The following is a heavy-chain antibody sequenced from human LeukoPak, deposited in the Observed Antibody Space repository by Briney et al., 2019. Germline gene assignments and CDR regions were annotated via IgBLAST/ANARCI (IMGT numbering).Heavy chain of an antibody. CDR2: IRYDGSNK. V-gene: IGHV3-30*02. CDR3: AKAGQQLAYFDY. Sequence: GGSLRLSCAASGFTFSSYGMHWVRQAPGKGLEWVAFIRYDGSNKYYADSVKGRFTISRDNSKNTLYLQMNSLRAEDTAVYYCAKAGQQLAYFDYWGQGTLVTVSS. J-gene: IGHJ4*02. D-gene: IGHD6-13*01. CDR1: GFTFSSYG.